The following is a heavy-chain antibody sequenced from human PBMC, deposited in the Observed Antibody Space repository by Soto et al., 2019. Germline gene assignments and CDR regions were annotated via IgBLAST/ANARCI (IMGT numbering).Heavy chain of an antibody. D-gene: IGHD5-18*01. Sequence: EVQLLESGGALVQPGGSLRLSCAASGFTFSSYGMSWVRQAPGKGLEWVSAISDSGDSPYYADSVKGRFTISRDNSENTLYLQMNSLRAEDTAVYYCARDLGYSYGYWVGYWGQGTLVTVSS. CDR3: ARDLGYSYGYWVGY. V-gene: IGHV3-23*01. CDR2: ISDSGDSP. CDR1: GFTFSSYG. J-gene: IGHJ4*02.